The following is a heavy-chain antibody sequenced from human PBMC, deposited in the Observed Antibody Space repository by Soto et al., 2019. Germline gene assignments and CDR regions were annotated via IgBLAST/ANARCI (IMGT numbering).Heavy chain of an antibody. D-gene: IGHD3-3*01. V-gene: IGHV3-49*04. CDR2: IRNKAYGGTT. CDR1: GFTFGDYA. J-gene: IGHJ6*02. CDR3: TRTPGTIFGVEYYYGMDV. Sequence: GGALRLSCTASGFTFGDYAMSWVRQALGKGLEWVGFIRNKAYGGTTEYAASVKGRFTISRDDSKSIAYLQMNSLKTEDTAVYYCTRTPGTIFGVEYYYGMDVWGQGTTVTVAS.